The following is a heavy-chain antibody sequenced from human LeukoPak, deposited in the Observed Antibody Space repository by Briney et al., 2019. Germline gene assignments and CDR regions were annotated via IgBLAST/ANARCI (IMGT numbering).Heavy chain of an antibody. D-gene: IGHD3-3*01. CDR3: ATSAVITIFGVVIHNYFDY. CDR2: IKQDGSEK. J-gene: IGHJ4*02. CDR1: GFTFSYW. V-gene: IGHV3-7*01. Sequence: GGSLRLSCAASGFTFSYWMRWVRQAPGKGLEGVANIKQDGSEKYYVDSVKGRFTISRDNAKNSLYLQMNSLRAEDTAVYYCATSAVITIFGVVIHNYFDYWGQGTLVTVSS.